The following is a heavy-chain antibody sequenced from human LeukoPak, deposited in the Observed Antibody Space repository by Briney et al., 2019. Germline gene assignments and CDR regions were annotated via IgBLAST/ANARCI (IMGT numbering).Heavy chain of an antibody. V-gene: IGHV3-30*02. CDR2: IRYDGSNK. J-gene: IGHJ4*02. CDR3: AKDQAVPAAPHFDY. D-gene: IGHD2-2*01. CDR1: GFTFSSYG. Sequence: PGGSLRLSCAASGFTFSSYGLHWVRQAPGKGLEWVAFIRYDGSNKYYADSVKGRFTISRDNSKNTLYLQMNSLRAEDTAVYYCAKDQAVPAAPHFDYWGQGTLVTVSS.